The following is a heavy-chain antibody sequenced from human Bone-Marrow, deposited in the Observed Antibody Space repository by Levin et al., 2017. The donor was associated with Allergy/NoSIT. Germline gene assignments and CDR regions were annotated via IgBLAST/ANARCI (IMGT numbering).Heavy chain of an antibody. Sequence: LSLTCAASGFTFSTYAMHWVRQAPGKGLEWVALIWYDGTNKYYADSVRGRFTISRDNSKNTLSLRMNSLRAEDTAVYYCARDGLISYYYDTSAYLDYWGQGTLVTVSS. V-gene: IGHV3-33*01. D-gene: IGHD3-22*01. CDR1: GFTFSTYA. CDR2: IWYDGTNK. CDR3: ARDGLISYYYDTSAYLDY. J-gene: IGHJ4*02.